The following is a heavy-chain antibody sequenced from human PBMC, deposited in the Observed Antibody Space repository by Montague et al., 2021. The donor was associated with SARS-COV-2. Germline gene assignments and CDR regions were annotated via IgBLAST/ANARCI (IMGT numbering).Heavy chain of an antibody. J-gene: IGHJ4*02. CDR1: GFSLSTSEMC. CDR2: IDWDDDK. V-gene: IGHV2-70*01. D-gene: IGHD3-3*01. Sequence: PALVKPTQTLTLTCTFSGFSLSTSEMCVSWIRQPPGKALEWLALIDWDDDKYYSTSLKTRLTISKDTSKHQVVLTVTNMDPVDTATYYCARSFSIFGVVIIPSYFDYWGQGTLVTVSS. CDR3: ARSFSIFGVVIIPSYFDY.